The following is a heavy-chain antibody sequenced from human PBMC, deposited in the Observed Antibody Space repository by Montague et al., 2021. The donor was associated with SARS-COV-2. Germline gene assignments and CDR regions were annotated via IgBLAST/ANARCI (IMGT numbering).Heavy chain of an antibody. CDR3: ASERITIFGVVTWRAYFDY. V-gene: IGHV4-59*01. CDR2: IYYSGST. J-gene: IGHJ4*02. Sequence: SETLSLTCTVSGGSISSYYWSWIRQPPGKGLEWIGYIYYSGSTNYNPPLKSRVTISVDTSKNQFSLKLSSVTAADTAVSYCASERITIFGVVTWRAYFDYWGQGTLVTVSS. D-gene: IGHD3-3*01. CDR1: GGSISSYY.